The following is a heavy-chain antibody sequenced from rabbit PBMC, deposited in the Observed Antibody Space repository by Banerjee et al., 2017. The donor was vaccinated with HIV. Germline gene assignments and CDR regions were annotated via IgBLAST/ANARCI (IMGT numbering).Heavy chain of an antibody. V-gene: IGHV1S40*01. D-gene: IGHD4-2*01. J-gene: IGHJ4*01. CDR1: GLDFSTYG. CDR3: ARDATGSRPVYFNL. CDR2: INTSSGNT. Sequence: QSLEESGGDLVKPGASLTLTCTASGLDFSTYGVNWVRQAPGKGLGWIACINTSSGNTVYASWAKGRFTISKTSSTTVTLQMTSLTAADTATYFCARDATGSRPVYFNLWGPGTLVTVS.